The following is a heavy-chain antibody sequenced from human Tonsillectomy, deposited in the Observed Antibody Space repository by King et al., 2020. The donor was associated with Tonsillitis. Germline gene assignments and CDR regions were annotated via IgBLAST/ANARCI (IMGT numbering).Heavy chain of an antibody. J-gene: IGHJ5*02. D-gene: IGHD5-12*01. CDR2: MNPNSGNT. CDR3: ARARDSGYDGAGFIWFDP. Sequence: QLVQSGAEVKKPGASVKVSCKASGYTFTSYDINWVRQATGQGLEWMGWMNPNSGNTGYAQKFQGRVTMTRNTSISTAYMELSSLRSEDTAVYYCARARDSGYDGAGFIWFDPWGQGTLVTVSS. CDR1: GYTFTSYD. V-gene: IGHV1-8*01.